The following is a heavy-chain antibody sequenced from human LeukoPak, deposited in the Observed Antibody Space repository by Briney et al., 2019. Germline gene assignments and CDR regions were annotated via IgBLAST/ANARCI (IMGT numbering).Heavy chain of an antibody. D-gene: IGHD1-1*01. CDR1: GFTFSSYW. CDR2: IKQDESEK. CDR3: ARDKIEGPTKLDC. V-gene: IGHV3-7*01. Sequence: PGGPLRLSCAASGFTFSSYWMSWVRQAPGKGLEWVANIKQDESEKYYVDSVKGRFTISRDNAKNSLYLQMNSLRAEDTAVYYCARDKIEGPTKLDCWGQGILVTVSS. J-gene: IGHJ4*02.